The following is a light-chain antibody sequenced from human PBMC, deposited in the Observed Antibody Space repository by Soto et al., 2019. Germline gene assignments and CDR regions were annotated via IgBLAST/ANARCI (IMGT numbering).Light chain of an antibody. CDR1: QSVSSN. CDR2: GAS. CDR3: QQYNNFSPCT. J-gene: IGKJ1*01. V-gene: IGKV3-15*01. Sequence: EIVMTQSPATLSVSPGERATLSCRASQSVSSNLAWYQQKPGQAPRLLIYGASTRATGIPARFSGSGSGTEFTLTISSLQSDVFAVYYCQQYNNFSPCTFGPGT.